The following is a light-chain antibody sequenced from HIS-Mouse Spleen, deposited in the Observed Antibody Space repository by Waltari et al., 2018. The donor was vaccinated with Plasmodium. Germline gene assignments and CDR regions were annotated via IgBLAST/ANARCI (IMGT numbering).Light chain of an antibody. V-gene: IGLV2-23*01. J-gene: IGLJ3*02. CDR1: SSDVGSYNL. Sequence: QSALTQPAPVSGSPGQSITISCTGTSSDVGSYNLVPWYQQHQGKAPKLMIYEGSKRPSGVSNRFSGSKSGNTASLTISGLQAEDEADYYCCSYAGSSTWVFGGGTKLTVL. CDR2: EGS. CDR3: CSYAGSSTWV.